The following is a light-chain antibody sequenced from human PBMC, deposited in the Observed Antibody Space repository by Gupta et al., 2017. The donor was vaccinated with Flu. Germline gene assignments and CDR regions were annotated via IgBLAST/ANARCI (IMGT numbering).Light chain of an antibody. J-gene: IGLJ3*02. CDR3: AAWDASRSCWV. V-gene: IGLV1-47*01. CDR1: RSNIGSHY. Sequence: QSVLTQPPSASGTPGQRGTISCSGSRSNIGSHYVSWYQQLPGTAPKLLIYRNKQRPSGVPDRFSASKSATSAALTTSGLQAEDEADYYCAAWDASRSCWVFGGGTKLTVL. CDR2: RNK.